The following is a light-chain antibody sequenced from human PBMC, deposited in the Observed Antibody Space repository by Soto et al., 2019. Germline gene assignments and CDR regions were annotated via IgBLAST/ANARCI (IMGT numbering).Light chain of an antibody. V-gene: IGKV1-39*01. CDR3: QQTYSTPPT. J-gene: IGKJ1*01. CDR1: QSISTY. CDR2: AAS. Sequence: DIQMTQSPSSLSASVGDRVTITCRASQSISTYLNWYQQKAGLAPKLLIYAASSLQSGVPSRFSGSGSGTDFTLTISSLQPEDFATYYCQQTYSTPPTFGQGTKGEIK.